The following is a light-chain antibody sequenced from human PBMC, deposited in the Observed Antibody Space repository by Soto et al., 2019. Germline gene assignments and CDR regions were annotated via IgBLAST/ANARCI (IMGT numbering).Light chain of an antibody. Sequence: DIQMSQSPSSLSASVGDSVTITCRESETIIDYLNWYQQQPGEAPKLLIFSASSLHSGVPSRFRGSGSGTHFTLTISSLQPEDFATYFCQQSFSAPRTFGQGTKLQAK. CDR3: QQSFSAPRT. V-gene: IGKV1-39*01. J-gene: IGKJ2*01. CDR1: ETIIDY. CDR2: SAS.